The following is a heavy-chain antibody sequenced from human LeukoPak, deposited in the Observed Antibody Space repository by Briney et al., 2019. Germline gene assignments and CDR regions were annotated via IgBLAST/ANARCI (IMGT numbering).Heavy chain of an antibody. V-gene: IGHV3-23*01. CDR2: ISGSGGST. CDR3: AKVGEITIFGVVEGADY. Sequence: PGGSLRLSCAASGFTFSSYAMSWVRQAPGKGLEWVSAISGSGGSTYYADSVKGRFTISRDNARNTLYLQMNSLRAEDTAVYYCAKVGEITIFGVVEGADYWGQGPLVTVSS. D-gene: IGHD3-3*01. CDR1: GFTFSSYA. J-gene: IGHJ4*02.